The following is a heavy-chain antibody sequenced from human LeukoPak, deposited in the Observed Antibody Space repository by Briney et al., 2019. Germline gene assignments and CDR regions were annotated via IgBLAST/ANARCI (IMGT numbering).Heavy chain of an antibody. CDR3: ARDLSYDSSGPTAGY. J-gene: IGHJ4*02. D-gene: IGHD3-22*01. Sequence: GGSLRLSCAASGFTFSDYYVSWIRQAPGKGLEWVSYISSSGSTIYYADSVKGRFTISRDNAKNSLYLQMSSLRAEDTAVYYCARDLSYDSSGPTAGYWGQGTLVTVSS. V-gene: IGHV3-11*01. CDR2: ISSSGSTI. CDR1: GFTFSDYY.